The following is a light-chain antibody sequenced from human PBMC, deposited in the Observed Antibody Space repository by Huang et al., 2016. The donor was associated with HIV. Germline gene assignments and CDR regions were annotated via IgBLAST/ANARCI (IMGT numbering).Light chain of an antibody. CDR1: QSVLYSSNNKNY. J-gene: IGKJ2*01. V-gene: IGKV4-1*01. CDR3: QQYYNTPYT. CDR2: WAS. Sequence: DIVMTQSPDSLAVSLGERATINCKSSQSVLYSSNNKNYLAWYQQKPGQPPKLLIYWASTRESGVHDRFSGSGSGTDFALTISSLQAEDVAVYYCQQYYNTPYTFGQGTKLEIK.